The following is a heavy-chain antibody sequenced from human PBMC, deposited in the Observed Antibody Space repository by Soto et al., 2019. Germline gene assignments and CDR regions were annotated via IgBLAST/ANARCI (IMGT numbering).Heavy chain of an antibody. Sequence: SETLSLTCAVDGGSFSGYYWSWIRQPPGKGLEWIGEINYRGSTNYNPSLKSRVTISVDTSKNQFSLNLSSVTAADTAVYYCARAGDSSGYSDYWGQGTPVTVSS. D-gene: IGHD3-22*01. CDR1: GGSFSGYY. CDR2: INYRGST. V-gene: IGHV4-34*01. CDR3: ARAGDSSGYSDY. J-gene: IGHJ4*02.